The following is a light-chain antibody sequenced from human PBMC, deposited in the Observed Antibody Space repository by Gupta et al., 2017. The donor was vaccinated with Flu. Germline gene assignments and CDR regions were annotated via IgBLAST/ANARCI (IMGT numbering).Light chain of an antibody. CDR2: DAS. V-gene: IGKV3-11*01. J-gene: IGKJ2*01. Sequence: ATLSLSPGERATRSCRASQSVGTYLAWYQQKPGQTPRLLIYDASNRATGIPARFSGSGSGTDFTLTISSLEPEDFAVYYCQKRSNWPPYTFGQGTMLEI. CDR1: QSVGTY. CDR3: QKRSNWPPYT.